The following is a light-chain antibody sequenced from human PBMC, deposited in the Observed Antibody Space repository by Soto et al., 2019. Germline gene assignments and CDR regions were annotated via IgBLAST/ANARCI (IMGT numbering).Light chain of an antibody. CDR2: GVS. CDR3: QQYGTSGT. J-gene: IGKJ1*01. V-gene: IGKV3-20*01. Sequence: EIVLTDSPGTLSLSPWEIATLSCRASQSVSSSYLAWYQQEPGQAPRLLIYGVSSRATGIPDRFSGSGSGTDFTLTISRLEPEDFALYYCQQYGTSGTFGQATKVDIK. CDR1: QSVSSSY.